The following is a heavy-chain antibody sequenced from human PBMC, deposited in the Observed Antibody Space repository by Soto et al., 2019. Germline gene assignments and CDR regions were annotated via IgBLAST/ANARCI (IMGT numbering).Heavy chain of an antibody. D-gene: IGHD3-3*01. J-gene: IGHJ4*02. V-gene: IGHV1-3*01. CDR1: GYTFNRRT. CDR3: AREGGYNFWSGLGH. Sequence: ASVKVSCKASGYTFNRRTMHWVRQAPGQRLEWMGRINAGSGDTKNSQKFQGRVTLTADTSASAAYMELSSLRSEDTAVYYCAREGGYNFWSGLGHWGQGTLVTVSS. CDR2: INAGSGDT.